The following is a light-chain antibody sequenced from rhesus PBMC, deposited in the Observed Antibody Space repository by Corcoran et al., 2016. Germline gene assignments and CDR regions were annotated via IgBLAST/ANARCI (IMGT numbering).Light chain of an antibody. J-gene: IGLJ1*01. CDR2: EVS. CDR3: SSSAGSNTFI. CDR1: SSDIGGYNY. Sequence: QAALTQPRSVSGSPGQSVTISCTGTSSDIGGYNYVSWYQQHPGTAPKLMIYEVSKRPSGVSDRFSCSKSGNTDSLTISGLQAEDEADYYCSSSAGSNTFIFGAGTRLTVL. V-gene: IGLV2-32*02.